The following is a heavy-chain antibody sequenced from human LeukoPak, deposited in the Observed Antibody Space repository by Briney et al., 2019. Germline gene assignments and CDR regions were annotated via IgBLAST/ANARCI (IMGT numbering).Heavy chain of an antibody. D-gene: IGHD2-2*01. V-gene: IGHV4-4*07. CDR1: VGSISSYY. Sequence: SETLSLTCTVSVGSISSYYWSWIRQPAGKGLEWIGRIYTSGSTNCNPSLKSRVTMPVDTSENQFSLKLSSVTAADTAVYYCARDCSSTSCGTYYYYYGMDVWGQGTTVTVSS. CDR3: ARDCSSTSCGTYYYYYGMDV. CDR2: IYTSGST. J-gene: IGHJ6*02.